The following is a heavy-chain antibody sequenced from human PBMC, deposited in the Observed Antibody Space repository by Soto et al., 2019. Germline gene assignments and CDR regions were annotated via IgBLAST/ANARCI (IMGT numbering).Heavy chain of an antibody. CDR1: GGSISSYY. CDR2: IYYSGST. CDR3: ARYNDYGDAFDI. Sequence: QVQLQESGPGLVKPSETLSLTCTVSGGSISSYYWRWIRQPPGKGLEWIGYIYYSGSTNYNPSLKSGVTISVEPSKNQFSLKLSSVTAADTAVYYCARYNDYGDAFDIWGQGTMVTVSS. D-gene: IGHD4-17*01. J-gene: IGHJ3*02. V-gene: IGHV4-59*01.